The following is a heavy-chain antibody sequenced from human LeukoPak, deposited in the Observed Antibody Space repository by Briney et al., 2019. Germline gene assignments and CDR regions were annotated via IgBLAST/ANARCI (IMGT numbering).Heavy chain of an antibody. CDR1: GIAFSDSA. CDR3: VKGACSSGCSGNH. Sequence: GGSLRLSCAASGIAFSDSAMYWVRQAPGKGLECVSVITDSYNTYYGDSVKGRFTVSRDNSRKTLFLQMNSLRVDDTALYYCVKGACSSGCSGNHWGQGTRVIVSP. J-gene: IGHJ5*02. V-gene: IGHV3-23*01. D-gene: IGHD6-19*01. CDR2: ITDSYNT.